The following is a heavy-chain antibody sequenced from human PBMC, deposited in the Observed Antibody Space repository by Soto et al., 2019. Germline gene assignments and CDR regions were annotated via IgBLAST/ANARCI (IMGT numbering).Heavy chain of an antibody. J-gene: IGHJ4*02. Sequence: QVQLVESGGGVVQPGRSLRLSCAASGFTFSHYAMHWVRQAPGKGLEWVALMSYDGSNEYYADSVKGRFTISRDNSKNTLYLQMNSLRAEETAVYYCAKDGSHNFDYWSQGTLVTVSS. CDR3: AKDGSHNFDY. D-gene: IGHD1-26*01. CDR2: MSYDGSNE. CDR1: GFTFSHYA. V-gene: IGHV3-30*18.